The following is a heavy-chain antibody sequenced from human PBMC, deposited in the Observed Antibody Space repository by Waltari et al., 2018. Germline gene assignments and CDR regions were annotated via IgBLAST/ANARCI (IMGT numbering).Heavy chain of an antibody. J-gene: IGHJ5*02. V-gene: IGHV4-39*01. CDR1: GGSMSSSYYY. D-gene: IGHD6-25*01. Sequence: QLQLQESGPGLVKPSETLSLTCTVSGGSMSSSYYYWGWIRQPPGKGLEWIGNIYYSGRTYYNPSLKSRVTISVDTSKNQFSLKLTSVTAADTAVYYCARQAANWFDPWGQGSLVTVSS. CDR3: ARQAANWFDP. CDR2: IYYSGRT.